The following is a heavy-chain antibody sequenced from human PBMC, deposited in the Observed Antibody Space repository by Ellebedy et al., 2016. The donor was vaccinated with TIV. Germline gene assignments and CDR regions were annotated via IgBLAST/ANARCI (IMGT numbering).Heavy chain of an antibody. CDR2: ISDSGTSI. CDR1: GFTFSDYN. CDR3: VSSGATPDHY. Sequence: GESLKISCAASGFTFSDYNMNWIRQAPGKGLEFLSFISDSGTSITYADSVRGRFTISRDNAKNSLFLQMSSLGAEDTAVYYCVSSGATPDHYWGQGTLVTVSS. V-gene: IGHV3-11*01. D-gene: IGHD3-10*01. J-gene: IGHJ4*02.